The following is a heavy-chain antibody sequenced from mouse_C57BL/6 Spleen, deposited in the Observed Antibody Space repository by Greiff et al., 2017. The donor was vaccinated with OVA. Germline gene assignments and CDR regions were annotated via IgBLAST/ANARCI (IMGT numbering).Heavy chain of an antibody. Sequence: EVQRVESGGGLVKPGGSLKLSCAASGFTFSSYTMSWVRQTPEKRLEWVATISGGGGNTYYPDSVKGRFTISRDNAKNTLYLQMSSLRSEDTALYYCARGVLPSYWYFDVWGTGTTVTVSS. D-gene: IGHD1-1*01. J-gene: IGHJ1*03. CDR3: ARGVLPSYWYFDV. V-gene: IGHV5-9*01. CDR1: GFTFSSYT. CDR2: ISGGGGNT.